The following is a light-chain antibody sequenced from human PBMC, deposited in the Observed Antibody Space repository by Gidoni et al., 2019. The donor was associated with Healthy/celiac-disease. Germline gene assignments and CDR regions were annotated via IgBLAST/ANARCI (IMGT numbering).Light chain of an antibody. J-gene: IGKJ1*01. CDR2: GAS. V-gene: IGKV3-20*01. CDR1: QSVSSSY. CDR3: QQYGSSPPT. Sequence: EIVLTPSPGALSLSPGERATLSCRASQSVSSSYLAWYQQKPGQAPRLLIYGASSRATGIPDRFSGSGSGTDVTLTISRLEPEDFAVYYCQQYGSSPPTFXXXTKVEIK.